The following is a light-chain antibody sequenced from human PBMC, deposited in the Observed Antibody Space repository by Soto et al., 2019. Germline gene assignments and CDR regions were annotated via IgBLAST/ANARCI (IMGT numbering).Light chain of an antibody. Sequence: DIQMTQSPSSLSASIGDRVTITCRASQGIANYLAWYQQKPGKVPQLLIYAASILQSGVPSRFSGSGSGIDFSLTISSLQTEDVATYYYQKYTSDSHAITFVQGTRLQIK. CDR3: QKYTSDSHAIT. CDR1: QGIANY. J-gene: IGKJ5*01. V-gene: IGKV1-27*01. CDR2: AAS.